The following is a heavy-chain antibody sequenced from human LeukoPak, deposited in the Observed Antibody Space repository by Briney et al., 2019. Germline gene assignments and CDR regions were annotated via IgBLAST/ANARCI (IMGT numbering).Heavy chain of an antibody. CDR3: ARGAEYYYDSSGYFPFDY. V-gene: IGHV3-21*01. CDR2: ITGSYSHI. J-gene: IGHJ4*02. CDR1: GFIFSTYS. D-gene: IGHD3-22*01. Sequence: GGSLRLSCAASGFIFSTYSMNWVRQAPGKGLEWVSSITGSYSHIYYADSVKGRFTISRDNAKNSLYLQMNSLRAEDTAVYYCARGAEYYYDSSGYFPFDYWSQGTLVTVSS.